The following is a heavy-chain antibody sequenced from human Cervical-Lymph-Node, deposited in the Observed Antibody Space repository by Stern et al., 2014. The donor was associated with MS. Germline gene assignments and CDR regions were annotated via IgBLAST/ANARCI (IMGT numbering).Heavy chain of an antibody. CDR2: ISYDGNHK. CDR1: GFTFSSYG. D-gene: IGHD2-8*01. J-gene: IGHJ4*02. V-gene: IGHV3-30*03. CDR3: ARDYEDTSMLFDH. Sequence: DQLVESGGAVVQPGRSLRLSCAASGFTFSSYGMHLVRQAPGKGLEWGTVISYDGNHKYYAASVKGRFTISRDNSKNTLHLQMNSVTPDDTAIYYCARDYEDTSMLFDHWGQGTLVTVSS.